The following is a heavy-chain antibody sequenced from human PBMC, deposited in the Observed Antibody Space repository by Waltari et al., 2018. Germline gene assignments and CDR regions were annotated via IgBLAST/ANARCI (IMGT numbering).Heavy chain of an antibody. J-gene: IGHJ3*02. CDR3: ARAWISLILGATSAFDI. CDR1: GGSFSGSY. D-gene: IGHD1-26*01. V-gene: IGHV4-34*01. CDR2: INHSGST. Sequence: QVQLQQWGAGLLKPSETLSLTCAVYGGSFSGSYWSWLSQPPGKGLEWIGEINHSGSTNYNPSLKSRVTISVDTSKNQFSLKLSSVTAADTAVYYCARAWISLILGATSAFDIWGQGTMVTVS.